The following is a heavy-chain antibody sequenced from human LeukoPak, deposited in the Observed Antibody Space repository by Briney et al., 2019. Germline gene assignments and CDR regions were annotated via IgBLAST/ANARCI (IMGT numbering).Heavy chain of an antibody. J-gene: IGHJ4*02. Sequence: SETLSLTCTVSGGSISSSSYYWSWIRQPPGKGLEWIGYIYYSGSTNYNPSLKSRVTISVDKSKNQFSLKLSSVTAADTAVYYCARAPRGGWFYYFDYWGQGTLVTVSS. V-gene: IGHV4-61*05. D-gene: IGHD6-19*01. CDR3: ARAPRGGWFYYFDY. CDR1: GGSISSSSYY. CDR2: IYYSGST.